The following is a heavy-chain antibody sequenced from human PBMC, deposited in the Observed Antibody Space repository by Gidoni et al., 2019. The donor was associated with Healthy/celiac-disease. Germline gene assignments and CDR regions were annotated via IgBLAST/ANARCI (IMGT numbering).Heavy chain of an antibody. V-gene: IGHV5-10-1*03. J-gene: IGHJ3*02. CDR1: GYSFTSYW. CDR3: ATFWGERGDSSSPPENAFDI. Sequence: EVQLVQSGAEVKKPGESLRISCKGSGYSFTSYWISWVRQMPGKGLEWMGRIDPSDSYTNYSPSFQGHVTISADKSISTAYLQWSSLKASDTAMYYCATFWGERGDSSSPPENAFDIWGQGTMVTVSS. D-gene: IGHD6-6*01. CDR2: IDPSDSYT.